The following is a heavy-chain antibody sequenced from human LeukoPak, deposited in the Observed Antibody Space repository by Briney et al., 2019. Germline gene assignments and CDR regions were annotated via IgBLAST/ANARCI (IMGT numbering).Heavy chain of an antibody. CDR2: IYYSGST. CDR3: ARHSLVRGVIRTNWFDP. CDR1: GGSISSYY. V-gene: IGHV4-59*08. D-gene: IGHD3-10*01. Sequence: SETLSLTCTVSGGSISSYYWSWIRQPPGKGLEWIGYIYYSGSTNYNPSLKSRVTISEDTSKNQFSLKLSSVTAADTAVYYCARHSLVRGVIRTNWFDPWGQGTLVTVSS. J-gene: IGHJ5*02.